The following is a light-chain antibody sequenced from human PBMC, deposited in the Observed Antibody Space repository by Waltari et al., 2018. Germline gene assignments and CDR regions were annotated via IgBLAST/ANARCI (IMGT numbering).Light chain of an antibody. J-gene: IGKJ5*01. CDR3: QQSYITLIT. V-gene: IGKV1-39*01. Sequence: DIQMTQSPSSLSASVGDRVTITCRASPSISSYLNWYQQKPGKAPKLLIYAASSLESGVPSRFSGSGSGTDFTLTISSLEPEDFATYYCQQSYITLITFGQGTRLEIK. CDR2: AAS. CDR1: PSISSY.